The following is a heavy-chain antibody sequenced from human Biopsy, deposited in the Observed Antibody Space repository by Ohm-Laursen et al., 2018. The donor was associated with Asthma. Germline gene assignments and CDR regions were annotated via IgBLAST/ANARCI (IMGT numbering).Heavy chain of an antibody. V-gene: IGHV4-34*01. Sequence: GTLSLTCAVYGGSFSSNYWSWIRPTPGKGLEWLGDTHHSGYNTYNPPLRSPLPVSVDPSKNQFPRRLTSVAAADTAVYYCARGSSSRLSQWELLVSGGKRAHSYYGMDVWGQGTTVTVSS. CDR3: ARGSSSRLSQWELLVSGGKRAHSYYGMDV. J-gene: IGHJ6*02. CDR1: GGSFSSNY. CDR2: THHSGYN. D-gene: IGHD1-26*01.